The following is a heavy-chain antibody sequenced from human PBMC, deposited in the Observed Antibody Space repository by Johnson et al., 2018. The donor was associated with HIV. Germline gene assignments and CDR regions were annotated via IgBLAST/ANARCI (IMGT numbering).Heavy chain of an antibody. D-gene: IGHD6-13*01. CDR3: ALSGGAAAYDAFDI. CDR2: IGTAGDT. CDR1: GFTFSSYD. Sequence: VQLVESGGGVVQPGRSLRLSCAASGFTFSSYDMHWVRQATGKGLEWVSAIGTAGDTYYPGSVKGRFTISRENAKNTLYLQMNRLRAEDTAVYYCALSGGAAAYDAFDIWGQGTMVTVSS. V-gene: IGHV3-13*01. J-gene: IGHJ3*02.